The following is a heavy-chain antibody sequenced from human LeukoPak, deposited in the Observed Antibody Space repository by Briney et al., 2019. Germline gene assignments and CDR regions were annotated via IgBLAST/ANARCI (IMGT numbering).Heavy chain of an antibody. CDR1: GGSISSSDYF. Sequence: SETLSLTCTVSGGSISSSDYFWAWIRQPPGKGLEWIGSFSYGGNTYYNPSLRSRVTMSVDTSKNQFSLKLSSVTAADTAVYYCARDTVTTRFDYWGQGTLVTVSS. CDR3: ARDTVTTRFDY. V-gene: IGHV4-39*07. CDR2: FSYGGNT. J-gene: IGHJ4*02. D-gene: IGHD4-11*01.